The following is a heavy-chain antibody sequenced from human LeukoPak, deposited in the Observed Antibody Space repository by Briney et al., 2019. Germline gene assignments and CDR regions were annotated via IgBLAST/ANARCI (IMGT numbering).Heavy chain of an antibody. CDR2: IYYSGST. CDR3: ARVSYLWGSYGSFDY. V-gene: IGHV4-59*01. D-gene: IGHD3-16*01. CDR1: GGSISSYY. Sequence: SETLSLTCTVSGGSISSYYWSWIRQPPGKGLEWIGYIYYSGSTNYNPSLKSRVTISVDTSKNQFSLKLSSVTAADTAVYYCARVSYLWGSYGSFDYWGQGTLVTVSS. J-gene: IGHJ4*02.